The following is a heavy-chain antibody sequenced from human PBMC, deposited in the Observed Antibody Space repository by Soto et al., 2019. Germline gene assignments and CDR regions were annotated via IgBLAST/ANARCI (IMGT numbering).Heavy chain of an antibody. CDR1: GGTFSSYA. J-gene: IGHJ3*02. Sequence: QVQLVQSGAEVKKPGSSVKVSCKASGGTFSSYAISWVRQAPGQGLEWMGGIIPIFGTANYAQKFQGRVTITADESTSTAYMELSSLRSEDTAVYYCAREDGYYYDRQDDFDIWGQGTMVTVSS. V-gene: IGHV1-69*01. CDR3: AREDGYYYDRQDDFDI. D-gene: IGHD3-22*01. CDR2: IIPIFGTA.